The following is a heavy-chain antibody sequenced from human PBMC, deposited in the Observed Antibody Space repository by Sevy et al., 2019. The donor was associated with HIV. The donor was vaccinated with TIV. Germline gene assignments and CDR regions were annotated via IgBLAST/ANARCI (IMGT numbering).Heavy chain of an antibody. CDR3: ASGILDH. D-gene: IGHD1-26*01. J-gene: IGHJ4*02. V-gene: IGHV3-33*08. CDR1: GFNFSDYG. Sequence: GSLRLSCVGSGFNFSDYGMHWVRQAPGKGLEWVAVIGYDGSKKYNEDSVKGRFTISRDKSKNTAYLQMNNLRVEDSAVYYCASGILDHWGQGALVTVSS. CDR2: IGYDGSKK.